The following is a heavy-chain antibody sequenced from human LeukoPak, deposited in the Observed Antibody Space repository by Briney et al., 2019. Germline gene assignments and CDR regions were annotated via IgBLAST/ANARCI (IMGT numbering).Heavy chain of an antibody. CDR3: ARDVWGNYRYWAFDI. D-gene: IGHD3-16*02. Sequence: SQTLSPTCTVSGGSISSGSYYWSWIRRPAGKGLEWIGRIYTSGSTNYNPSLKSRVTISVDTSKNQFSLKLSSVTAADTAVYYCARDVWGNYRYWAFDIWGQGTMVTVSS. CDR1: GGSISSGSYY. V-gene: IGHV4-61*02. J-gene: IGHJ3*02. CDR2: IYTSGST.